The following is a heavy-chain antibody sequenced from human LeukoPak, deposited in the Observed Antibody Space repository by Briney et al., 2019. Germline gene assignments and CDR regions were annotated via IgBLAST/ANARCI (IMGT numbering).Heavy chain of an antibody. J-gene: IGHJ6*03. CDR3: VRDGSGLYLYYYMDV. Sequence: GGSLRLSCAASGFTFSNYWMSWVRQAPGKGLEWVAKIKQDGSEEYYVDSVKGRFTISRDNAKNSLHLQMNSLRVEDTAVYYCVRDGSGLYLYYYMDVWGKGTTVTVSS. CDR1: GFTFSNYW. CDR2: IKQDGSEE. D-gene: IGHD6-25*01. V-gene: IGHV3-7*01.